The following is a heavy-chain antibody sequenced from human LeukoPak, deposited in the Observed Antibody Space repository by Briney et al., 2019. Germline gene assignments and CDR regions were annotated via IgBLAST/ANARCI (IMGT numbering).Heavy chain of an antibody. Sequence: PGGSLRLSCAASGFTVNGQGMHWVRQAPGRGLEWVAVISHAGTHNYYADSVKGRFTISRDTSNNTLYLQMNSLRPEDTAIYYCASPAIMVTFGGVIVIPEDVFDIWGRGTMVTVSS. V-gene: IGHV3-30*03. CDR1: GFTVNGQG. CDR2: ISHAGTHN. D-gene: IGHD3-16*02. J-gene: IGHJ3*02. CDR3: ASPAIMVTFGGVIVIPEDVFDI.